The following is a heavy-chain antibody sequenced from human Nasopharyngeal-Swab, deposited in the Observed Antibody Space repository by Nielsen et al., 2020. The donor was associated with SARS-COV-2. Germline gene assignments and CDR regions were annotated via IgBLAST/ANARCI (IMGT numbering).Heavy chain of an antibody. Sequence: GGSLRLSCAASGFTFSSYAMHWIRQAPGKGLEWVAVISYDGSNKYYADSVKGRFTISRDNSKNTLYLQMNSLRAEDTAVYYCARSFTYYYMDVWGKGTTVTVSS. D-gene: IGHD3-16*01. CDR2: ISYDGSNK. CDR3: ARSFTYYYMDV. J-gene: IGHJ6*03. CDR1: GFTFSSYA. V-gene: IGHV3-30-3*01.